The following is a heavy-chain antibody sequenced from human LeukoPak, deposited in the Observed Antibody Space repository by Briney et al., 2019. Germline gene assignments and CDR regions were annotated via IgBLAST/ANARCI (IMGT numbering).Heavy chain of an antibody. CDR3: ARDRYGDHTYFDY. Sequence: SQTLSLTCAVSGGSISSGGYSWSWIRQPPGKGLEWIGYIYHSGSTYYNPSLKSRVTISVDRSKNQFSLKLSSVTAADTAVYYCARDRYGDHTYFDYWGQGTLVTVSS. D-gene: IGHD4-17*01. CDR2: IYHSGST. J-gene: IGHJ4*02. CDR1: GGSISSGGYS. V-gene: IGHV4-30-2*01.